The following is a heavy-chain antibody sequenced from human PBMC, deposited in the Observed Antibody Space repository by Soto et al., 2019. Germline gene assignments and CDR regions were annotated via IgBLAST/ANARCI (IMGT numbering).Heavy chain of an antibody. J-gene: IGHJ4*02. V-gene: IGHV1-18*04. CDR1: GYTFITYN. D-gene: IGHD6-19*01. CDR3: AREADHGLDY. CDR2: ISAYNGNT. Sequence: QVHLVQSGAEVKKPGASVKVSCKASGYTFITYNITWVRQAPGQGLEWVGWISAYNGNTNHAQTIQGRVTMTTDTSASTGYMELRSLTSDDTAVYYCAREADHGLDYWGQGTLVTVSS.